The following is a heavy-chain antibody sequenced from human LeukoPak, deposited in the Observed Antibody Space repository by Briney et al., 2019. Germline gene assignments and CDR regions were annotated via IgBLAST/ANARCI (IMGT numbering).Heavy chain of an antibody. CDR1: GGSISSYY. CDR3: ARHPVSSGYCSSTSCYTFDY. J-gene: IGHJ4*02. Sequence: SETLSLTCTVSGGSISSYYWSWIRQPPGKGLEWIGYIYYSGSTNYNPSLKSRVTISVDTSKNQISLKLSSVTAADTAVYYCARHPVSSGYCSSTSCYTFDYWGQGTLVTVSS. V-gene: IGHV4-59*08. D-gene: IGHD2-2*02. CDR2: IYYSGST.